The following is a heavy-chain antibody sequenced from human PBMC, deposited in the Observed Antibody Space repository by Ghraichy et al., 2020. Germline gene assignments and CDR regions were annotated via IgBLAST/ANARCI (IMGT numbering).Heavy chain of an antibody. CDR3: ARQGLGYCSSGNCYSDY. CDR1: GYSFTNNW. V-gene: IGHV5-51*01. CDR2: IYPGDSDT. Sequence: GESLNISCKGSGYSFTNNWIAWVRQMPGKGLEWMGIIYPGDSDTRYSPSFQGQVTISADKSITTAYLQWSSLKASDTAMYYCARQGLGYCSSGNCYSDYWGQGTLVTVSS. J-gene: IGHJ4*02. D-gene: IGHD2-15*01.